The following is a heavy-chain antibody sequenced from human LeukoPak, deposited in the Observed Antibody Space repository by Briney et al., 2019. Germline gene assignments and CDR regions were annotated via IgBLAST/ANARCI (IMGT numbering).Heavy chain of an antibody. CDR1: GGSFSGYY. CDR3: ARRRDGSGSYFAHFDY. J-gene: IGHJ4*02. D-gene: IGHD3-10*01. Sequence: SETLSLTCAVSGGSFSGYYWSWIRQPPGKGLEWIGEINHSGSTNYNPSLKSRVTISVDTSKNQFSLKLSSVTAADTAVYYCARRRDGSGSYFAHFDYWGQGTLVTVSS. CDR2: INHSGST. V-gene: IGHV4-34*01.